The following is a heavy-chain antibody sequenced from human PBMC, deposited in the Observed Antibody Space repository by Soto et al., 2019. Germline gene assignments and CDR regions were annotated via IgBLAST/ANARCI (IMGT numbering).Heavy chain of an antibody. CDR2: FYFSETT. D-gene: IGHD6-13*01. V-gene: IGHV4-59*08. CDR3: TRSHTASSSPDY. Sequence: QVQLQESGPGLVKPSETLSLTCTVSGGSIRDFHWSWIRQPPGKGLEWIGSFYFSETTNSDPSLKGRVTVAVDSSKSHFSLTLASVTAEDTAIYYCTRSHTASSSPDYWGQGSLVTVSS. CDR1: GGSIRDFH. J-gene: IGHJ4*02.